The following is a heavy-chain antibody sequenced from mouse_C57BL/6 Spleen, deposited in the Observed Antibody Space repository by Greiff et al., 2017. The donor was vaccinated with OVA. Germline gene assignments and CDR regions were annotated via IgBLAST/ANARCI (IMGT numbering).Heavy chain of an antibody. V-gene: IGHV1-5*01. CDR2: LYPGHSDT. J-gene: IGHJ4*01. Sequence: VQLQQSGTVLARPGASVKMSCKTSGYTFTSYWMHWVKQRPGPGLEWIGALYPGHSDTSYNKKFKGKAKLTAVTSASTAYMELSSLTNEDSAVYYGTRRGDYDEYYAMDYWGQGTSVTVSS. D-gene: IGHD2-4*01. CDR3: TRRGDYDEYYAMDY. CDR1: GYTFTSYW.